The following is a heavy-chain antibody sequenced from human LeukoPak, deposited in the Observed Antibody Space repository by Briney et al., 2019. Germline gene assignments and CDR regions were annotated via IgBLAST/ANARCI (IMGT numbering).Heavy chain of an antibody. CDR2: IYYSGST. D-gene: IGHD1-26*01. V-gene: IGHV4-59*01. CDR3: ATAPRSSDAFDI. J-gene: IGHJ3*02. CDR1: GGSISTYY. Sequence: PSETLSLTCTVSGGSISTYYWNWIRQPPGKALEWIGYIYYSGSTSYNPSLKSRVTISVGTSKNQFSLNLSSVTAADTAIYYCATAPRSSDAFDIWGQGTLVTVSS.